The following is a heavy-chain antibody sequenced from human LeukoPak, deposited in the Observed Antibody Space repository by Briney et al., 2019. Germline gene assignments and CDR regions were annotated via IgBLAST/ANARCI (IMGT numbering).Heavy chain of an antibody. Sequence: SETLSLTCSVSDDSITMYYWTWIRQPPGKGLEWIGYIYYSGSTNYNPSLKSRVTISVDTSKNQFSLKLSPVTAADTAVYYCARTTEAHSWRTRYYDYYMDVWGKGTTVTVSS. D-gene: IGHD6-13*01. CDR3: ARTTEAHSWRTRYYDYYMDV. J-gene: IGHJ6*03. CDR1: DDSITMYY. V-gene: IGHV4-59*01. CDR2: IYYSGST.